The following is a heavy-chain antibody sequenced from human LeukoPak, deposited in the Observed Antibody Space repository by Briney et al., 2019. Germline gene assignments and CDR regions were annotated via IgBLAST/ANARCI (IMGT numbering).Heavy chain of an antibody. CDR2: IYHSGST. D-gene: IGHD1-26*01. V-gene: IGHV4-30-2*01. Sequence: SETLSLTCTVSSGSISSGGYYWSWIRQPPGKGLEWIGYIYHSGSTYYNPSLKSRVTITVDRSKNQFSLKLSSVTAADTAVYYCARESRPRHSGSHGNAFDIWGQGTMVTVSS. CDR1: SGSISSGGYY. CDR3: ARESRPRHSGSHGNAFDI. J-gene: IGHJ3*02.